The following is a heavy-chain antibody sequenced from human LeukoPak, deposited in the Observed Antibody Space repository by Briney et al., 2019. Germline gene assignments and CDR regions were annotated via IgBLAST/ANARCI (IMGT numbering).Heavy chain of an antibody. D-gene: IGHD6-6*01. J-gene: IGHJ4*02. CDR2: ISGYGDTT. CDR1: GFTFSSFA. Sequence: PGGSLRLSCSASGFTFSSFAMNWVRQSPEKGLEWVSIISGYGDTTYYTDPVKGRFTISSDNSKNTLYLQMNSLRAEDTAVYFCVSLGYSSSSVRYWGQGTLVTVSS. V-gene: IGHV3-23*01. CDR3: VSLGYSSSSVRY.